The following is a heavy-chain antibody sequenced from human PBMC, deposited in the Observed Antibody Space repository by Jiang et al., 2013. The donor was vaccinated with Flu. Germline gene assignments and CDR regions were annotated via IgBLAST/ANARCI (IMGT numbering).Heavy chain of an antibody. CDR3: ARGCHSGSRRDFDY. V-gene: IGHV6-1*01. D-gene: IGHD1-26*01. J-gene: IGHJ4*02. CDR1: GDSVSSNSAA. CDR2: TYYRSKWYS. Sequence: QTLSLTCAISGDSVSSNSAAWNWIRQSPSRGLEWLGRTYYRSKWYSDYAVSVKSRIAINPDTSKNQFSLQLNSVTPEDTAVYYCARGCHSGSRRDFDYWGQGTLVTVSS.